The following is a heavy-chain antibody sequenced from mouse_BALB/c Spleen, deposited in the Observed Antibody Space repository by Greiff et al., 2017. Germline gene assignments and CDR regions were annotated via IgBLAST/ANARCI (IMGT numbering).Heavy chain of an antibody. V-gene: IGHV3-8*02. CDR1: GYTFTSGY. D-gene: IGHD4-1*02. J-gene: IGHJ4*01. CDR3: ARFSTGTKAMDY. CDR2: ISYSGST. Sequence: VQLQQSGPSLVKPSQSLSLTCSATGYTFTSGYWNWIRKFPGNKLEYMGYISYSGSTYYNPYMKSRISTTRDTSKNQYYLQLNSVTTEDTATYYCARFSTGTKAMDYWGQGTSVTVSS.